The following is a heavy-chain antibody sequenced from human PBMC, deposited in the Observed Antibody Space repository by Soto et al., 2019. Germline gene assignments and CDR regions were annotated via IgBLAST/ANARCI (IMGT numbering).Heavy chain of an antibody. CDR1: GFTFGSNA. J-gene: IGHJ4*02. CDR2: MSYDGSNE. D-gene: IGHD4-17*01. CDR3: ARDSILPGTTRPPPADS. V-gene: IGHV3-30-3*01. Sequence: QVQLVESGGGVVQPGRSMRLSCAASGFTFGSNAMHWVRQAPGKGLERVAVMSYDGSNEYYADSVKGRFTTSRDNSKNTLCPQTNCLRAEETAVYYCARDSILPGTTRPPPADSWGQGRLFTVSA.